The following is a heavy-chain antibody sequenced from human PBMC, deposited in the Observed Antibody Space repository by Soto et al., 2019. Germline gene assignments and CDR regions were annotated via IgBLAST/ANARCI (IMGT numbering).Heavy chain of an antibody. CDR1: GGSISSYY. D-gene: IGHD5-12*01. J-gene: IGHJ4*02. Sequence: SETLSLTCTVSGGSISSYYWSWIRQPPGKGLEWIGYIYYSGSTNYNPSLKSRVTISVDTSKNQFSLKLSSVTAADTAVYYCARGPSGVNFDYWGQGTLVTVSS. V-gene: IGHV4-59*01. CDR2: IYYSGST. CDR3: ARGPSGVNFDY.